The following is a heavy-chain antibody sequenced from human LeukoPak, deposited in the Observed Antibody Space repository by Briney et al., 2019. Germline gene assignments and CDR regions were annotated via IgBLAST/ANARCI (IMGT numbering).Heavy chain of an antibody. Sequence: PGGSLRLSCAASGFIFRNYGMHWVRQSPGQGLEWLAFITSDGYNKYYTDPVKGRFTISRDNSENSLYLQMNILRPEDTGVYYCAKELQPWFPFDDCGQGILVTVSS. CDR2: ITSDGYNK. CDR1: GFIFRNYG. D-gene: IGHD3-10*01. V-gene: IGHV3-30*02. J-gene: IGHJ4*02. CDR3: AKELQPWFPFDD.